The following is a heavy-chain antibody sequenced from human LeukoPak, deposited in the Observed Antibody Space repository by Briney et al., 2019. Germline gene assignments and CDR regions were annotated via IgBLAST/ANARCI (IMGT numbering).Heavy chain of an antibody. CDR1: GFTFSSYA. CDR2: TSYDGSNK. V-gene: IGHV3-30-3*01. CDR3: ARDHRTRYSYTTYYFDY. D-gene: IGHD5-18*01. J-gene: IGHJ4*02. Sequence: PGRSLRLSCAASGFTFSSYAMHWVRQAPGKGLEWVAVTSYDGSNKYYADSVKGRFTISRDNSKNTLYLQMNSLRAEDTAVYYCARDHRTRYSYTTYYFDYWGQGTLVTVSS.